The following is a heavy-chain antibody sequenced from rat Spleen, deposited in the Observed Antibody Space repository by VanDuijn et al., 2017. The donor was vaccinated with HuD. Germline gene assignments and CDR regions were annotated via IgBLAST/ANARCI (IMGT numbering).Heavy chain of an antibody. J-gene: IGHJ2*01. CDR2: IRNKASGYTT. D-gene: IGHD3-1*01. CDR3: ARSLAPDY. V-gene: IGHV7-7*01. Sequence: EVKLLESGGGLVQPGGSLRLSCAASGFTLADFYMSWIRQSPGKAPEWLGFIRNKASGYTTEYNPSIKGRFTISRDNTQNMFYLQMNTLRPEDTATYHCARSLAPDYWGQGVMVTVSS. CDR1: GFTLADFY.